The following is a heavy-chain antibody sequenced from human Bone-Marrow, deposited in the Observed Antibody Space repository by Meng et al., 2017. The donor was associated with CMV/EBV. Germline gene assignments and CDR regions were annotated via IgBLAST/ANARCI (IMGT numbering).Heavy chain of an antibody. CDR1: GFTFGDYA. J-gene: IGHJ6*02. CDR2: IRSKAYGGTT. Sequence: GESLKISCTASGFTFGDYAMSWVRQAPGKGLEWVGFIRSKAYGGTTEYAASVKGRFTISRDDSKSIAYLQMNSLKTEDTAVYYCTRYGGFLEWLLGYYYYGMDVWAQGTTVTVSS. CDR3: TRYGGFLEWLLGYYYYGMDV. D-gene: IGHD3-3*01. V-gene: IGHV3-49*04.